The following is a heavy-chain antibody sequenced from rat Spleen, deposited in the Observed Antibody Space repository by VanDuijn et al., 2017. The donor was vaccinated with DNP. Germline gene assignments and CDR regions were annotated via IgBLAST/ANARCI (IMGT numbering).Heavy chain of an antibody. Sequence: EVQLVESGGGLVRPGRSLKLSCAASGFAFSDYYMAWVRQAPAKGLEWVASISHNGGYTYYRDSVKGRFTISRDNAKNTQYLQMDSLRSEDTATYYCLKHLDAWDQGTSVTVSS. CDR3: LKHLDA. J-gene: IGHJ4*01. V-gene: IGHV5S13*01. CDR2: ISHNGGYT. CDR1: GFAFSDYY.